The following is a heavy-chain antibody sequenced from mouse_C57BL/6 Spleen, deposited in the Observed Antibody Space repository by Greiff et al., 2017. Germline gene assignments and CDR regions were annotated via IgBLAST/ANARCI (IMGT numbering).Heavy chain of an antibody. CDR3: ARYYGNYHWYFGV. CDR1: GYSITSDY. J-gene: IGHJ1*03. V-gene: IGHV3-8*01. D-gene: IGHD2-1*01. Sequence: VQLQQSGPGLAKPSQTLSLTCSVTGYSITSDYWNWIRKFPGNKLEYMGYISYSGSTYYNPSLKSRISITRDTSKNQYYLQLNSVTTEDTATYYGARYYGNYHWYFGVWGTGTTVTDSS. CDR2: ISYSGST.